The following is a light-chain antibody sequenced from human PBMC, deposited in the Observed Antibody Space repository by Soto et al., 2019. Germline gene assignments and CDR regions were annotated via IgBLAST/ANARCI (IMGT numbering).Light chain of an antibody. CDR1: SSDVGGYNY. J-gene: IGLJ1*01. CDR3: SSNTSSSTHV. CDR2: EVS. V-gene: IGLV2-14*01. Sequence: QSALTQPASVSGCPGQSITISCTGTSSDVGGYNYVSWYQQHPGKAPKLMIYEVSNRPSGVSNRFSGSKSGNTASLTISGLQAEDEADYYCSSNTSSSTHVFGTGTKVTVL.